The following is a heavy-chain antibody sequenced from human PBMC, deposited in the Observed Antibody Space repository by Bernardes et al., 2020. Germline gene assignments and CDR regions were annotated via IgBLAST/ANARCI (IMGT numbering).Heavy chain of an antibody. Sequence: GGSLRLSCAASGFTVSSNYMSWVRQAPGKGLEWVSVIYSCGSTYYADSVKGRFTISRDNSKNTLYLQMNSLRAEDTAVYYCARDRRSSSEFDYYYYGMDVWGKGTTVTVSS. D-gene: IGHD6-6*01. J-gene: IGHJ6*04. CDR3: ARDRRSSSEFDYYYYGMDV. V-gene: IGHV3-53*01. CDR2: IYSCGST. CDR1: GFTVSSNY.